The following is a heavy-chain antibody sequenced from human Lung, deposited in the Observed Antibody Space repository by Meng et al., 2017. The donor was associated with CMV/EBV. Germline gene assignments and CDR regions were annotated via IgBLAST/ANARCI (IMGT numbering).Heavy chain of an antibody. CDR2: FYSGGST. J-gene: IGHJ6*02. V-gene: IGHV3-66*02. D-gene: IGHD1-26*01. CDR3: ARDMYWDQSYHGMDV. CDR1: GLTVSNNY. Sequence: GGSLRLXCAASGLTVSNNYLTWVRQAPGKGLEWVSVFYSGGSTYYADSVKGRFTVSRDNSKNTLYLQMNSLRVEDTGIYYCARDMYWDQSYHGMDVWGRGTTVTFSS.